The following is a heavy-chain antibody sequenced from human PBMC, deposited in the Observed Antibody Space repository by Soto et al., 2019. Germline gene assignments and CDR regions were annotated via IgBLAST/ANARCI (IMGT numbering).Heavy chain of an antibody. J-gene: IGHJ6*02. CDR3: ARDPAYLYSSSWFNYYYYGMDV. CDR2: INHSGST. Sequence: SETLSLTCAVYGGSFSGYYWSWIRRPPGKGLEWIGEINHSGSTNYNPSLKSRVTISVDTSKNQFSLKLSSVTAADTAVYYCARDPAYLYSSSWFNYYYYGMDVWGQGTTVTVSS. V-gene: IGHV4-34*01. D-gene: IGHD6-13*01. CDR1: GGSFSGYY.